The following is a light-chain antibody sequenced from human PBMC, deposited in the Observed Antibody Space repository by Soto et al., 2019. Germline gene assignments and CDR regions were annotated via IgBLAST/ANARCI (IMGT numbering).Light chain of an antibody. CDR1: QSVSSY. J-gene: IGKJ5*01. Sequence: EIVLTQSPATLSLSPVERATLSCRASQSVSSYLAWYQQKPGQAPRLLIYDASDRATGIPARFSGSGSGTDFTLTISSLEPEDFAVYYCHHRGNGITFGQGTRLEI. CDR3: HHRGNGIT. CDR2: DAS. V-gene: IGKV3-11*01.